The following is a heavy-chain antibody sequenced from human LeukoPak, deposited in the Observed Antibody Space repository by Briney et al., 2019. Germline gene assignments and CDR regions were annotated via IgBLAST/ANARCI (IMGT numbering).Heavy chain of an antibody. J-gene: IGHJ4*02. CDR3: AKAHSGYDNFDY. CDR2: ISGSGGST. V-gene: IGHV3-23*01. Sequence: GGSLRLSCAASGFTFSSYAVSWVRQAPGKGLEWVSAISGSGGSTYYADSVKGRFTISRDNSKNTLYLQMNSLRAEDTAVYYCAKAHSGYDNFDYWGQGTLVTVSS. CDR1: GFTFSSYA. D-gene: IGHD5-12*01.